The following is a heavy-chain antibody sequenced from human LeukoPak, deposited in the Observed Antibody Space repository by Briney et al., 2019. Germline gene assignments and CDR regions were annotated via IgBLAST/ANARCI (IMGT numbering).Heavy chain of an antibody. CDR2: TYYRSKWSN. J-gene: IGHJ4*02. CDR3: ARGSNDYRDYSFDY. D-gene: IGHD4-17*01. V-gene: IGHV6-1*01. Sequence: SQTLSLTCAISGDSVSSNSAAWNWIRQSPSRGLDWLGRTYYRSKWSNNYAVSVKSRITINSDTSKNQFALHLNSVTPEDTAVYYCARGSNDYRDYSFDYWGQGTLVTVSS. CDR1: GDSVSSNSAA.